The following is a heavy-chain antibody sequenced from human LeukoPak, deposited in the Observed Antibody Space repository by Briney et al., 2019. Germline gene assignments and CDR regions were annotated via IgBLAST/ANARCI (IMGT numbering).Heavy chain of an antibody. Sequence: GGSLRLSCAAPGFTFSDSAMSWVRQAPGKGLEWVSAISVSGDDTYYADSVKGRFTISRDNSVHTLSLQMNSLRAEDTAIYYCAKPGRNYWFFDLWGRGTLVTVYS. CDR1: GFTFSDSA. CDR3: AKPGRNYWFFDL. D-gene: IGHD1-26*01. CDR2: ISVSGDDT. V-gene: IGHV3-23*01. J-gene: IGHJ2*01.